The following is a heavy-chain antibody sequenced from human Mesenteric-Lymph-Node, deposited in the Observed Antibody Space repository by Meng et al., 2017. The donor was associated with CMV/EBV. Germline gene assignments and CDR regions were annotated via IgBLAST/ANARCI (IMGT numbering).Heavy chain of an antibody. V-gene: IGHV1-18*01. D-gene: IGHD3-3*01. CDR3: ARVLGGVAIPDYYYYGLDV. J-gene: IGHJ6*02. CDR2: ISIYTGNT. Sequence: ASVKASCKTSGYNFNTYDITWVRLAPGQGLEWMGWISIYTGNTEFAQKFQGRVTMTSDPSTRTVHMELRSLGSDDTAVYFCARVLGGVAIPDYYYYGLDVWGQGTTVTVSS. CDR1: GYNFNTYD.